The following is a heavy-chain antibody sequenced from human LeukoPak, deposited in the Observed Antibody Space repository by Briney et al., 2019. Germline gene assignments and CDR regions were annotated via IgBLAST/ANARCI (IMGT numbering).Heavy chain of an antibody. J-gene: IGHJ6*03. D-gene: IGHD3-22*01. CDR2: IIPIFGTA. CDR1: GGTFSSYA. Sequence: ASVKVSCKASGGTFSSYAISWVRQAPGQGLEWMGGIIPIFGTADYAQKFQGRVTITADESTSTAYMKLSSLRSEDTAVYYCARDPEGYYYDSSGSLPYYMDVWGKGTKVTVSS. CDR3: ARDPEGYYYDSSGSLPYYMDV. V-gene: IGHV1-69*13.